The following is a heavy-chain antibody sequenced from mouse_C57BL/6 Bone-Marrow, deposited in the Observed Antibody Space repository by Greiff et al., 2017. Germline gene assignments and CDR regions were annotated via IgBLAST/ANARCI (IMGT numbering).Heavy chain of an antibody. J-gene: IGHJ2*01. CDR3: ASEYYGRFDY. CDR1: GYTFTSYW. CDR2: IYPGSGST. V-gene: IGHV1-55*01. Sequence: VKLQQPGAELVKPGASVKMSCKASGYTFTSYWITWVKQRPGQGLEWIGDIYPGSGSTNYTEKFKSKATLTVDTSSSTAYMQLSSLTSEDSAVYYCASEYYGRFDYWGQGTTLTVSS. D-gene: IGHD1-1*01.